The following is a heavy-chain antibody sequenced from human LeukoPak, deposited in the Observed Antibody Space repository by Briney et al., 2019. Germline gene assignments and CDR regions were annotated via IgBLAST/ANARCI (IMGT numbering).Heavy chain of an antibody. CDR3: TTYGSNIAEYFEH. Sequence: SVKVSCKASGGIYRRYSITWVRQAPGQGLEWMGGIVPPLGTANYAQKFQGRVTITTDESTNTTYMELTSLTSEDAAVYYCTTYGSNIAEYFEHWGQGTLVSVSS. J-gene: IGHJ1*01. CDR2: IVPPLGTA. CDR1: GGIYRRYS. V-gene: IGHV1-69*16. D-gene: IGHD4-23*01.